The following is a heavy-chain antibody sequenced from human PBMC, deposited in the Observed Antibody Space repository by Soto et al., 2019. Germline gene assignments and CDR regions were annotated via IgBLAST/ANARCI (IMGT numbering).Heavy chain of an antibody. D-gene: IGHD3-10*01. CDR2: IYYSGST. Sequence: SETLSLTCTISGGSISSYYWSWIRQPPGKGLEWIGYIYYSGSTNYNPSLKSRVTISVDTSKNQFSLKLSSVTAADTAVYYCARHDMVRGVHFEYWGQGTLVTVS. J-gene: IGHJ4*02. CDR1: GGSISSYY. CDR3: ARHDMVRGVHFEY. V-gene: IGHV4-59*08.